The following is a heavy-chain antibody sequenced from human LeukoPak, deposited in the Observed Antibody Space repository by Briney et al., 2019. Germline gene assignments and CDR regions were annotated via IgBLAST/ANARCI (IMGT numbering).Heavy chain of an antibody. Sequence: ASVKVSCKASGGTFSSYAISWVRQAPGQGLGWMGGIIPIFGTANYAQKFQGRVTITADESTSTAYMELSSLRSEDTAVYYCARAESSGPERLVLVHFDYWGQGTLVTVSS. D-gene: IGHD1-1*01. CDR3: ARAESSGPERLVLVHFDY. J-gene: IGHJ4*02. CDR2: IIPIFGTA. CDR1: GGTFSSYA. V-gene: IGHV1-69*01.